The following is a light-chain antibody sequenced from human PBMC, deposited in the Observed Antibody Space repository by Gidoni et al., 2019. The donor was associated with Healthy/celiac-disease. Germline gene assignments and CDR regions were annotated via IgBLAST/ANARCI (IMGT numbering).Light chain of an antibody. Sequence: DIQMTQSPSCLSASVGDRVTITCRESQSISSYLNWYQQKPGKAPKLLIYAASSLQSGVPSRFSGSGSGTDFTLTISSLQPEDFATYYCQQSYSTPLWTFGQGTKVEIK. CDR2: AAS. CDR1: QSISSY. J-gene: IGKJ1*01. V-gene: IGKV1-39*01. CDR3: QQSYSTPLWT.